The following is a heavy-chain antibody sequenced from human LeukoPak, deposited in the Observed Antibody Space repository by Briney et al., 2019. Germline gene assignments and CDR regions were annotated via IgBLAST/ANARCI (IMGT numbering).Heavy chain of an antibody. CDR2: ISGSGGST. J-gene: IGHJ4*02. V-gene: IGHV3-23*01. D-gene: IGHD2-2*01. CDR3: ARVGSTSWYLDY. CDR1: GFTFSSYG. Sequence: PGGTLRLSCAASGFTFSSYGMSWVRQAPGKGLEWVSAISGSGGSTYYADSVKGRFTISRDNAKNSLYLQMNSLRAEDTAVYYCARVGSTSWYLDYWGQGTLVTVSS.